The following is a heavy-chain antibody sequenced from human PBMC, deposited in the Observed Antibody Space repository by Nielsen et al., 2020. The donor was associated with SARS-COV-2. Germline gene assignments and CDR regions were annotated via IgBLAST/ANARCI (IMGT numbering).Heavy chain of an antibody. CDR3: AKGHLVDRALIMYYFDS. Sequence: GGSLRLSCAASGFTFSSYAMHWVRQAPGKGLEWVAVIWYDGGNEYYADSVKGRFTISRDNSKNTLYVQMNSLRAEDTAVYFCAKGHLVDRALIMYYFDSWGQGTLVTVSS. D-gene: IGHD3-16*01. CDR2: IWYDGGNE. V-gene: IGHV3-33*06. J-gene: IGHJ4*02. CDR1: GFTFSSYA.